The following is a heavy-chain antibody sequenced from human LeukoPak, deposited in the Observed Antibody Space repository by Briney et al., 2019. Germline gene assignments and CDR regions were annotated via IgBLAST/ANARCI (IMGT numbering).Heavy chain of an antibody. Sequence: SGGSLRLSCAASGFTFSNYWMHWVRQAPGKGLEWVSAISGSGGSTYYADSVKGRFTISRDNSKNTLYLQMNSLRAEDTAVYYCAKDAITMVRGVIRGGYFDYWGQGTLVTVSS. D-gene: IGHD3-10*01. CDR2: ISGSGGST. CDR1: GFTFSNYW. J-gene: IGHJ4*02. CDR3: AKDAITMVRGVIRGGYFDY. V-gene: IGHV3-23*01.